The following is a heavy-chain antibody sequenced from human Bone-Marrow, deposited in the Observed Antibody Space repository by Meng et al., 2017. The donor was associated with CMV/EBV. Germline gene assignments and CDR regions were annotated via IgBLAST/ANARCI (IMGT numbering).Heavy chain of an antibody. J-gene: IGHJ3*01. D-gene: IGHD3-16*01. CDR2: FSGGLDTT. V-gene: IGHV3-23*01. CDR3: ASARGSRF. Sequence: GESLKISCAASGFTFSSYEMNWVRQAPGKGLEWVSTFSGGLDTTYYADSVRGRFTISRDNSKNTLSLQMNSLRAEDTAVYYCASARGSRFWGQGTRVTVSS. CDR1: GFTFSSYE.